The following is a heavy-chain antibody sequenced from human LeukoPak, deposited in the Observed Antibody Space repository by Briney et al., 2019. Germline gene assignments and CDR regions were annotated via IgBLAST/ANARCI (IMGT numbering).Heavy chain of an antibody. CDR2: ISTGSSTI. J-gene: IGHJ4*02. CDR3: ARVAEIQLWSRSAFDY. Sequence: GGPLRLSCVASGVTFSAYSMNWVRQAPGKGLEWVSFISTGSSTIYYADSVKGRFTISRDNAKNSLYLQMNSLRDEDTAVYYCARVAEIQLWSRSAFDYWGQGALVTVSS. CDR1: GVTFSAYS. D-gene: IGHD5-18*01. V-gene: IGHV3-48*02.